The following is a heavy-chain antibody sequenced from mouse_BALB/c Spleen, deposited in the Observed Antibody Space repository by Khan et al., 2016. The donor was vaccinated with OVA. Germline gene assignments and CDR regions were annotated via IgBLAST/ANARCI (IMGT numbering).Heavy chain of an antibody. CDR2: IAPGSGST. CDR3: ARANYYGRSSYAMDY. V-gene: IGHV1S41*01. Sequence: DLVKPGASVKLSCKSSGYTFTSYTFTSYWINWIKQRPGQGLEWIGRIAPGSGSTSSNELFTGKATLTIDTSSTTAYIQLSSLSSEDSAVYLCARANYYGRSSYAMDYWGQGTSVTVSS. CDR1: GYTFTSYTFTSYW. D-gene: IGHD1-1*01. J-gene: IGHJ4*01.